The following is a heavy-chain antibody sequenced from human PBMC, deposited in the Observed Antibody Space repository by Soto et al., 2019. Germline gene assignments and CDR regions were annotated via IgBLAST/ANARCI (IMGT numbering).Heavy chain of an antibody. D-gene: IGHD3-10*01. CDR1: GASISRGSYY. CDR2: LYYGGST. J-gene: IGHJ6*02. Sequence: SETLSLICTVSGASISRGSYYWGWIRQPPGKGLEWIGSLYYGGSTYYNPSLKSRVTLSVDTSKGQFFLELSSVTAADTAVYYCVRQDYHLMGVWGQGTTVTVSS. CDR3: VRQDYHLMGV. V-gene: IGHV4-39*01.